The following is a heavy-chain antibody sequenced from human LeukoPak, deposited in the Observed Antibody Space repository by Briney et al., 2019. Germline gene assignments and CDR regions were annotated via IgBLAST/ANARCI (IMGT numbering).Heavy chain of an antibody. J-gene: IGHJ4*02. Sequence: AGSLTLSCAASGFTVSSNYMSWVRQAPGKGLEWVSVIYSGGTTYYVDSVKGRFTISRDNSKNTLYPQMNSLRAADTAVYYCGGYGSGWYFYWGQGTLVTVSS. CDR1: GFTVSSNY. CDR3: GGYGSGWYFY. V-gene: IGHV3-53*01. CDR2: IYSGGTT. D-gene: IGHD6-13*01.